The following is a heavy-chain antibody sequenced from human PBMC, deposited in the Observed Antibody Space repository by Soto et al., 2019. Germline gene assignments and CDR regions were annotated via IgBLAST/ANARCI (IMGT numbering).Heavy chain of an antibody. J-gene: IGHJ3*02. V-gene: IGHV1-69*06. CDR2: IIPIFGTA. CDR1: GGTFSSYA. Sequence: PVKVSCKASGGTFSSYAISWVRQAPGQGLEWMGGIIPIFGTANYAQKFQGRVTITADKSTSTAYMELSSLRSEDTAVYYCARGGDTAMVYAFDIWGQGTMVTVSS. D-gene: IGHD5-18*01. CDR3: ARGGDTAMVYAFDI.